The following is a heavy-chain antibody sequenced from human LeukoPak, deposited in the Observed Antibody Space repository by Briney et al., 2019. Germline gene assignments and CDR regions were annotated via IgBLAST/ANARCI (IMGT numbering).Heavy chain of an antibody. CDR2: IYYSGST. D-gene: IGHD3-9*01. V-gene: IGHV4-59*01. CDR3: ARGGATGYEILAGFSEY. CDR1: GGSISSYY. Sequence: SETLSLTCAVYGGSISSYYWSWIRQPPGKGLEWIGDIYYSGSTNYNHSLKSRVTISVDTSTTQISPKMTSVSAAATAVYFSARGGATGYEILAGFSEYGGQGNPVCASS. J-gene: IGHJ4*02.